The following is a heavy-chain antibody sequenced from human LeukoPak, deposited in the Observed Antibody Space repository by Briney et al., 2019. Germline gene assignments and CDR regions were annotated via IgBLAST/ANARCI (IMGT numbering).Heavy chain of an antibody. J-gene: IGHJ4*02. Sequence: GGSLRLSCAASGFTFSGSAMHWVRQASGKGLEWVGRIRSKANSYATAYAASVKGRFTISRDDSKNTAYLQMNSLKTEDTAVCYCTRHLPSSSWGQGTLVTVSS. CDR2: IRSKANSYAT. CDR1: GFTFSGSA. V-gene: IGHV3-73*01. D-gene: IGHD6-13*01. CDR3: TRHLPSSS.